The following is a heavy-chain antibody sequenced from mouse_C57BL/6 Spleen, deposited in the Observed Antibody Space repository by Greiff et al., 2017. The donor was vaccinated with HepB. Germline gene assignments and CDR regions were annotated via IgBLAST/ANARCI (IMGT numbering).Heavy chain of an antibody. D-gene: IGHD2-4*01. CDR2: INPSNGGT. J-gene: IGHJ2*01. CDR1: GYTFTSYW. Sequence: VQLQQPGTELVKPGASVKLSCKASGYTFTSYWMHWVKQRPGQGLEWIGNINPSNGGTNYNEKFKSKATLTVDTSSSKAYMQLSSLTSEDSAVYYCARTLYYDYDGGYFDYWGQGTTLTVSS. V-gene: IGHV1-53*01. CDR3: ARTLYYDYDGGYFDY.